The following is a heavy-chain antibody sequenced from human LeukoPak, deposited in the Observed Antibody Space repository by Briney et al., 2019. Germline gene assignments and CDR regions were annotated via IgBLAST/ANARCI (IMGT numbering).Heavy chain of an antibody. CDR3: AKEGGDYYYYYMDV. V-gene: IGHV3-23*01. CDR2: ISGSGGST. Sequence: GGTLRLSCAASGFTFSSYGMSWVRQAPGKGLEWVSAISGSGGSTYYADSVKGRFTISRDNSKNTLYLQMNSLRAEDTAVYYCAKEGGDYYYYYMDVWGKGTTVTVSS. D-gene: IGHD3-16*01. J-gene: IGHJ6*03. CDR1: GFTFSSYG.